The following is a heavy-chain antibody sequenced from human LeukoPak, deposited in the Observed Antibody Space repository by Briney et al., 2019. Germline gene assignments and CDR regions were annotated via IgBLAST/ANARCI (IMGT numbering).Heavy chain of an antibody. CDR1: GGSFSGYH. V-gene: IGHV4-34*01. D-gene: IGHD4-23*01. CDR2: INDRGHT. CDR3: ARDPNTEVTTPYYFDF. Sequence: SETLSLTCAVHGGSFSGYHWNWIRQSPGKGLEWIGEINDRGHTNYNPSLESRVTISVDTSKKQFSLKLNSVTAADTAVYYCARDPNTEVTTPYYFDFWGQGTLVTVCS. J-gene: IGHJ4*02.